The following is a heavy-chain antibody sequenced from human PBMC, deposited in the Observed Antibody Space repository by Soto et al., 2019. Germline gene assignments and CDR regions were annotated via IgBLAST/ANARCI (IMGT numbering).Heavy chain of an antibody. D-gene: IGHD4-17*01. Sequence: GGSLRLSCAASGFTFSSYGMHWVRQAPGKGLEWVAVISYDGSNKYYADSVKGRFTISRDNSKNTLYLQMNSLRAEDTAVYYCAKRHDYGDYVFDYWGQGTLVTVSS. V-gene: IGHV3-30*18. CDR3: AKRHDYGDYVFDY. CDR1: GFTFSSYG. CDR2: ISYDGSNK. J-gene: IGHJ4*02.